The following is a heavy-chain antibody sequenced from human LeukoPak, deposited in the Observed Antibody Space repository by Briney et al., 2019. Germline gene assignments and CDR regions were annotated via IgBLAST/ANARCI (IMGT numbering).Heavy chain of an antibody. D-gene: IGHD1-26*01. CDR1: GGSISSYY. Sequence: SETLSLTCTVSGGSISSYYWSWIRQPAGKGLEWIGRIYTSGSTNYNPSLKSRVTISVDTSKNQFSLKLSSVTAADTAVYYCAKTSGTYPNYAFDIWGQGTLVTVPS. J-gene: IGHJ3*02. V-gene: IGHV4-4*07. CDR2: IYTSGST. CDR3: AKTSGTYPNYAFDI.